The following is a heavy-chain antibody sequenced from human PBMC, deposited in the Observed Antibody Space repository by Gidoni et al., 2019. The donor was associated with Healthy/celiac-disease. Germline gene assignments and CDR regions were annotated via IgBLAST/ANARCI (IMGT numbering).Heavy chain of an antibody. CDR2: ISSSSSTI. Sequence: EVQRVESGGGLVQPGGSLRLSWAASGFTFSSYSMNWVRQAPGKGLEWVSYISSSSSTIYYADSVKGRFTISRDNAKNSLYLQMNSLRDEDTAVYYCARFCSYSNYECGMDVWGQGTTVTVSS. D-gene: IGHD4-4*01. CDR3: ARFCSYSNYECGMDV. J-gene: IGHJ6*02. V-gene: IGHV3-48*02. CDR1: GFTFSSYS.